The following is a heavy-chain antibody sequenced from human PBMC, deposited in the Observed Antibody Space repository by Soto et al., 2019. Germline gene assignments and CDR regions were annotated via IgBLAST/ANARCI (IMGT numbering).Heavy chain of an antibody. Sequence: SETLSLTCTVSCGSISSGDYYWSWIRQPPGKGLEWIGYIYYSGSTYYNPSLKSRVTISVDTSKNQFSLKLSSVTAADTAVYYCARYEYSSSPYFDYWGQGTLVTVSS. V-gene: IGHV4-30-4*01. CDR1: CGSISSGDYY. CDR2: IYYSGST. CDR3: ARYEYSSSPYFDY. D-gene: IGHD6-13*01. J-gene: IGHJ4*02.